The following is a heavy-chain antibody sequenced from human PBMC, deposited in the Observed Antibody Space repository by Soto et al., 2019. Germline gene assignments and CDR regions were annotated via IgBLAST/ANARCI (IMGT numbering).Heavy chain of an antibody. CDR1: GGSFSGYY. V-gene: IGHV4-34*01. CDR3: ARGLPPRPKSSEKRGSAP. J-gene: IGHJ5*02. Sequence: SETLSLTCAVYGGSFSGYYWSWIRQPPGKGLEWIGEINHSGSTNYNPSLKSRVTISVDTSKNQFSLKLSSVTAADTAVYYCARGLPPRPKSSEKRGSAPGGKGPLATVP. D-gene: IGHD6-25*01. CDR2: INHSGST.